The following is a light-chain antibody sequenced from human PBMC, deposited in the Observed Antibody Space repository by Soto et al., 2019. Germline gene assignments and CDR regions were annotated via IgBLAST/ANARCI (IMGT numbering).Light chain of an antibody. CDR2: GNT. V-gene: IGLV1-40*01. J-gene: IGLJ1*01. CDR3: QSYDSSLSGYV. Sequence: QSVLTQPPSVSGAPGQRVTISCTGSSSNIGAGYEVHWYQQLPGTAPKLLIYGNTNRPSGVPDRFSGSKSGTSASLAITGLQAEDEADYYCQSYDSSLSGYVFGTWTKLTVL. CDR1: SSNIGAGYE.